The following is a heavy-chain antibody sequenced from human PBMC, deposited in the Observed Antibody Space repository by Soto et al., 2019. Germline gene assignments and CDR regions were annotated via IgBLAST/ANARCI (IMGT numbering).Heavy chain of an antibody. CDR2: INPSGGST. CDR1: GYTFTSYY. J-gene: IGHJ6*02. Sequence: ASVKVSCKASGYTFTSYYMHWVRQAPGQGLEWMGIINPSGGSTSYAQKFQGRVTMTRDTSTSTVYMELSSLRSEDTAVYYCARSGGVDYVWGSSYNFYRMDVWGQGTTVTVSS. V-gene: IGHV1-46*01. D-gene: IGHD3-16*01. CDR3: ARSGGVDYVWGSSYNFYRMDV.